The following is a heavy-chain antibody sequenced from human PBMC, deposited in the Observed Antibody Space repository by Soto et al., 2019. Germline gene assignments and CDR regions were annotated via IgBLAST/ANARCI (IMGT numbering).Heavy chain of an antibody. CDR1: GFTFSSYW. D-gene: IGHD3-22*01. CDR3: AREAGYDSGGYYRFQYFQH. V-gene: IGHV3-53*01. CDR2: IYSGGST. Sequence: GGSLRLSCAASGFTFSSYWMSWVRQAPGKGLEWVSVIYSGGSTYYADSVKGRFTISRDNSKNTLYLQMNSLRAEDTAVYYCAREAGYDSGGYYRFQYFQHWGQGTQVTVSS. J-gene: IGHJ1*01.